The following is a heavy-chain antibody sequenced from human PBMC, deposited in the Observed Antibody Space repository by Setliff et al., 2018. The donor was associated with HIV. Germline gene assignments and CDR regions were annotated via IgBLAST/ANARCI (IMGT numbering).Heavy chain of an antibody. V-gene: IGHV6-1*01. CDR2: TYFRSKWYN. J-gene: IGHJ4*02. CDR3: ARGSYGSVLL. CDR1: GDSVSSNSAA. D-gene: IGHD6-19*01. Sequence: RSQTLSLTCAISGDSVSSNSAAWNWVRQSPSRGLEWLGRTYFRSKWYNNYAASVEGRITISPDTSRNEFSLQLNSVTPEDTAVYYCARGSYGSVLLWGQGTLVTVSS.